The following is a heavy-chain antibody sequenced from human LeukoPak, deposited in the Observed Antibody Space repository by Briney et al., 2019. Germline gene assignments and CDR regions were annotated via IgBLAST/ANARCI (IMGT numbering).Heavy chain of an antibody. D-gene: IGHD2-21*01. CDR3: AREGIGGNCGGNCYNFDY. J-gene: IGHJ4*02. Sequence: GASVKVSCKASGYTFIDYDMHWVRQAPGQGLEWMGWINPNSGGTNYAQKFQGRVTMTRDTSFSTAYMELSRLRSDDTAVFYCAREGIGGNCGGNCYNFDYWGQGTLVTVSS. CDR1: GYTFIDYD. V-gene: IGHV1-2*02. CDR2: INPNSGGT.